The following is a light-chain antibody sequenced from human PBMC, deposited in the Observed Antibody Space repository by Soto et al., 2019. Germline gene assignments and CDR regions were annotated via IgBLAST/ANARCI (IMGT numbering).Light chain of an antibody. CDR2: GAS. V-gene: IGKV3-15*01. Sequence: EIVMTQSPATLSVSPGESATLSCGASQSISSELAWYQQKPGQPPRLLIYGASTRATGVPARFTGSGSGSDFTLTISGLQSEDFAFYYCQQGHNWPLTFGQGTRLEI. CDR1: QSISSE. J-gene: IGKJ2*01. CDR3: QQGHNWPLT.